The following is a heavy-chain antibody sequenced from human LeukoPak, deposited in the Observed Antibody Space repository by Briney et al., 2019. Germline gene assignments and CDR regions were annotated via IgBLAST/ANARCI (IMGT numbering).Heavy chain of an antibody. D-gene: IGHD3-22*01. Sequence: GGSLRLSCTASGFTFGDYAMSWVRQAPGKGLEWVGFIRSKAYGGTTEYAASVKGRFTISRDDSKSIAYLQMNSLKTEDTAVYYCARSKAYYYDSSGYSGYWGQGTLVTVSS. J-gene: IGHJ4*02. V-gene: IGHV3-49*04. CDR2: IRSKAYGGTT. CDR3: ARSKAYYYDSSGYSGY. CDR1: GFTFGDYA.